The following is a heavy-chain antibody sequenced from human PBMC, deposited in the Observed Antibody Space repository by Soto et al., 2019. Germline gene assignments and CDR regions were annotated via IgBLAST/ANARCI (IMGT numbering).Heavy chain of an antibody. D-gene: IGHD6-6*01. CDR1: GYTFTSYG. V-gene: IGHV1-18*04. J-gene: IGHJ5*02. CDR2: ISAYNGNT. CDR3: AREIIAARRGYNWFDP. Sequence: ASVKVSCKASGYTFTSYGISWVRQAPGQGLEWMGWISAYNGNTNYAQKLQGRVTMTTDTSTSTAYMELRSLRSDDTAVYYCAREIIAARRGYNWFDPWGQGTLVTV.